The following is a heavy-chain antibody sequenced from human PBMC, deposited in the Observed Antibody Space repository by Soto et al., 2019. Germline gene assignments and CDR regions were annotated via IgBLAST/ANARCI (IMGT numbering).Heavy chain of an antibody. CDR2: IYYSGST. J-gene: IGHJ4*02. CDR3: ARDKITGLFDY. Sequence: SETLSLTCTVSGGSIRSYYWSWIRQPPGKGLEWIGYIYYSGSTNYNPSLKSRVTISVDTSKNQSSLKLTSVTAADTAVYYCARDKITGLFDYWGQGTLVTVSS. D-gene: IGHD2-8*02. CDR1: GGSIRSYY. V-gene: IGHV4-59*12.